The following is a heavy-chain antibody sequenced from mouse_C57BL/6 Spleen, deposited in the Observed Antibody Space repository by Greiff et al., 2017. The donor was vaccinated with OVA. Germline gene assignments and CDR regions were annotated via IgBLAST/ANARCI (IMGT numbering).Heavy chain of an antibody. CDR2: IYWDDDK. J-gene: IGHJ4*01. V-gene: IGHV8-12*01. Sequence: QVTLKESGPGILQSSQTLSLTCSFSGFSLSTSGMGVSWIRQPSGKGLEWLAHIYWDDDKRYNPSLKSRRTISKDTSRNQVFLKLTSVDTADTATYYCARYYYGSSFYAMDDWGQGTSVTVSS. CDR3: ARYYYGSSFYAMDD. CDR1: GFSLSTSGMG. D-gene: IGHD1-1*01.